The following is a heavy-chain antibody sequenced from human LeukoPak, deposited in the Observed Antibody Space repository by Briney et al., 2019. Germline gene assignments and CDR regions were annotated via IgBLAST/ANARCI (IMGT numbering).Heavy chain of an antibody. V-gene: IGHV3-23*01. CDR1: GFTFSSYW. J-gene: IGHJ4*02. CDR2: ISGSGGST. D-gene: IGHD1-26*01. CDR3: AKDLRSGSVFDY. Sequence: GGSLRLSCAASGFTFSSYWMSWVRQAPGKGLEWVSAISGSGGSTYYADSVKGRFTISRDNSKNTLYLQMNSLRAEDTAVYYCAKDLRSGSVFDYWGQGTLVTVSS.